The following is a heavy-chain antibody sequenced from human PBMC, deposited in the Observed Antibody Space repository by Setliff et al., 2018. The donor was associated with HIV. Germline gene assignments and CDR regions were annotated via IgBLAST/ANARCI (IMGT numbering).Heavy chain of an antibody. Sequence: SETLSLTCTVSGASISRSSYYWGWIRQPPGKGLEWIGGTYNSGSTYYNPSLKSRVMISVDTSNNQFSLKVISVTAADTAVYYCASLLPYSSGWYDFDYWGQGTLVTVSS. J-gene: IGHJ4*02. CDR3: ASLLPYSSGWYDFDY. D-gene: IGHD6-13*01. CDR2: TYNSGST. CDR1: GASISRSSYY. V-gene: IGHV4-39*07.